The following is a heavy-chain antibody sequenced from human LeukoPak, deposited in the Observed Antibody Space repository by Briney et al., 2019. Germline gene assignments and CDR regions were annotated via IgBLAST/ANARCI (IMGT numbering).Heavy chain of an antibody. CDR2: ISGSGGST. Sequence: GGSLRLSCAASGFTFSSYAMSRVRQAPGKGLEWVSAISGSGGSTYYADSVKGRFTISRDNAKNSLYLQMNSLRAEDTAVYYCARDPRELRDAFDIWGQGTMVTVSS. D-gene: IGHD1-26*01. CDR3: ARDPRELRDAFDI. J-gene: IGHJ3*02. V-gene: IGHV3-23*01. CDR1: GFTFSSYA.